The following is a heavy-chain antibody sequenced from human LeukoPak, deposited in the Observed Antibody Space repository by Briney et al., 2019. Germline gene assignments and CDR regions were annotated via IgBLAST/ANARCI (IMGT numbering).Heavy chain of an antibody. J-gene: IGHJ5*02. Sequence: GGSLRLSCAASGFTFSSYWMHWVRQAPGKGLVWVSRINSDGSSTSYADSVKGRFTISRDNAKNTLYLQMNSLRAEDTAVYYCARGALEYSSSWYNCFDPWGQGTLVTVSS. D-gene: IGHD6-13*01. CDR2: INSDGSST. CDR3: ARGALEYSSSWYNCFDP. V-gene: IGHV3-74*01. CDR1: GFTFSSYW.